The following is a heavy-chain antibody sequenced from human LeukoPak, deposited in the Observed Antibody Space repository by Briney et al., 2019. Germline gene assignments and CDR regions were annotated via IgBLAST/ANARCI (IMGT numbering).Heavy chain of an antibody. D-gene: IGHD6-13*01. CDR1: GGSISSSSYY. V-gene: IGHV4-39*07. CDR2: IYYSGST. CDR3: AREDVMAAAGNFDY. Sequence: PSETLSLTCTVSGGSISSSSYYWGWIRQPPGKGLEWIGSIYYSGSTYYNPSLKSRVTISVDTSKNQFSLKLSSVTAADTAVYYCAREDVMAAAGNFDYWGQGTLVTVSS. J-gene: IGHJ4*02.